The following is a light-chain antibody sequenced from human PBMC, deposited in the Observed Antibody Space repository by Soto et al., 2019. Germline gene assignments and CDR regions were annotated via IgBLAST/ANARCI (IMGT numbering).Light chain of an antibody. J-gene: IGKJ5*01. V-gene: IGKV1-5*03. CDR1: QSISDW. CDR2: KAS. Sequence: DIQMTQSPSTLSASVGDRVTITCRASQSISDWLAWYQQKPGKARYLLIYKASNLESGVTSRFSGSGSGTEFTLTISSLQPDDFATYYCQQHNDYPITFGQGTRLE. CDR3: QQHNDYPIT.